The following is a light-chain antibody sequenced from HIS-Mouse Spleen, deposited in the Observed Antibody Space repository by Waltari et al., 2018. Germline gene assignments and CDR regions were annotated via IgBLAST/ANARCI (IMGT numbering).Light chain of an antibody. CDR2: AAS. Sequence: DIQLTQSPSFLSASVGDRVTITCRASQGISSYLAWYQQKPGKAPKHLIYAASTLQSGVQSRFSGSGSGTEFTLTISSLQPEDFATYYCQQLNSYPPPFGQGTKVEIK. J-gene: IGKJ1*01. CDR3: QQLNSYPPP. CDR1: QGISSY. V-gene: IGKV1-9*01.